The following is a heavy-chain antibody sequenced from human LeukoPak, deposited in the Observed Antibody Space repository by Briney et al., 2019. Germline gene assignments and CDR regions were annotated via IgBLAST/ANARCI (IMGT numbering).Heavy chain of an antibody. Sequence: SETLSLTCAVYGGSFSGYYWSWIRQPPGKGLEWIGEINHSGSTNYNPSLKSRVTISVDTSKNQFSLKLSSVTAADTAIYYCTRYFSRVYWGQGTLVTVSS. V-gene: IGHV4-34*01. CDR1: GGSFSGYY. J-gene: IGHJ4*02. CDR2: INHSGST. CDR3: TRYFSRVY. D-gene: IGHD2/OR15-2a*01.